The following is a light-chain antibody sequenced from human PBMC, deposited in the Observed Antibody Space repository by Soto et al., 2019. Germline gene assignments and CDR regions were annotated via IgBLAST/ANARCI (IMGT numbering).Light chain of an antibody. CDR1: QGLRTD. Sequence: AVQLTQSPSSLSASFGDRITITCLASQGLRTDLGGYQQSAGKAPKVLIVGASTLQSGVPSRCSGSGSGTDFTLTISSLQPEDSATYYCLQDFSYPRTFGQGTKVDIK. CDR2: GAS. V-gene: IGKV1-6*02. J-gene: IGKJ1*01. CDR3: LQDFSYPRT.